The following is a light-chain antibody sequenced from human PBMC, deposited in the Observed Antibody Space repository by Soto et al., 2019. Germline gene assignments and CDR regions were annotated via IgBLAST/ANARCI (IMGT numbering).Light chain of an antibody. CDR3: RRNGSSPT. V-gene: IGKV3-20*01. Sequence: EIVLTQSPGTLSLSPGERATLSCRASQSVTSGYLVWYQQKPGQAPRLLIYGASSRATGIPDRFSASGSGTAFTLTISRLEPEDVAVYYCRRNGSSPTFGQGTRLEIK. CDR2: GAS. J-gene: IGKJ5*01. CDR1: QSVTSGY.